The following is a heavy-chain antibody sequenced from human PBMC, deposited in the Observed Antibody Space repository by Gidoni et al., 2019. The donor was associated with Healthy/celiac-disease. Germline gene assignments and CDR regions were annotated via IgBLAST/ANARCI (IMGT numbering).Heavy chain of an antibody. D-gene: IGHD6-13*01. Sequence: QVQLQQWGAGLLKPSETLSLTCAVYGGSFSGYYWSWIRQPPGKGLEWIGEINHSGSTNYNPSLKSRVTISVDTSKNQFSLKLSSVTAADTAVYYCARGPYSSSWSNWYFDPWGRGTLVTVSS. CDR1: GGSFSGYY. CDR2: INHSGST. J-gene: IGHJ2*01. V-gene: IGHV4-34*01. CDR3: ARGPYSSSWSNWYFDP.